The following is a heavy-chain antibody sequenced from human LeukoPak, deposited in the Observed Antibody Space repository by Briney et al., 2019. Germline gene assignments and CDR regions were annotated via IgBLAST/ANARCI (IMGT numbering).Heavy chain of an antibody. V-gene: IGHV4-39*01. J-gene: IGHJ4*02. CDR2: IHFSGST. CDR3: ARLWTSVPYDGTAYSFDY. D-gene: IGHD3-22*01. CDR1: GGSISSNYF. Sequence: SETLSLTCTVSGGSISSNYFWGWIRQPPGEGLEWIASIHFSGSTYYNPSIKSRVTISVDTSKNQFSLRLRSVTAADTAMYYCARLWTSVPYDGTAYSFDYWGQGTLVTVSS.